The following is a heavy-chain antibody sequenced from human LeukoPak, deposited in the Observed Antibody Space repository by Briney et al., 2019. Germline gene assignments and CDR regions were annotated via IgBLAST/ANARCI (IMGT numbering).Heavy chain of an antibody. Sequence: GGSLRLSCAASGFTFSNYGFHWVRQAPGKGLVWVSRINTDGSSTSYADSVKGRFTISRDNAKNTLYLQMNSLRAEDTAVYYCARGPNWEIYWYFDLWGRGTLVTVSS. D-gene: IGHD1-1*01. CDR2: INTDGSST. CDR1: GFTFSNYG. V-gene: IGHV3-74*01. J-gene: IGHJ2*01. CDR3: ARGPNWEIYWYFDL.